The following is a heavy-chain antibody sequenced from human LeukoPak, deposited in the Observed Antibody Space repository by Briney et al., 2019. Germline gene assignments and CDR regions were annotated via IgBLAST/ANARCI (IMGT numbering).Heavy chain of an antibody. CDR1: GGSFSGYY. Sequence: PSETLSLTCAVYGGSFSGYYWSWIRQPPGKGLEWIGEINHSGSTYYNPSLKSRVTISADRSKNQFSLKLSSVTAADTAVYYCASYYGDYYYFDYWGQGTLVTVSS. J-gene: IGHJ4*02. D-gene: IGHD4-17*01. CDR2: INHSGST. V-gene: IGHV4-34*01. CDR3: ASYYGDYYYFDY.